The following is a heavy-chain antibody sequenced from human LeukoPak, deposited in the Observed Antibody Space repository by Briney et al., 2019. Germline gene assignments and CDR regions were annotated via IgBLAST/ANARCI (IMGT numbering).Heavy chain of an antibody. J-gene: IGHJ6*03. V-gene: IGHV1-2*02. Sequence: ASVKVSCKASGYSFADYYMHWVRQAPGQGLEWMGWIKPNSGDTRSAQKFQGRVTMTRDTSISTAYMELSRLRSDGTAVYYCARSPGRSGSSRKNYYYYYYMDVWGKGTTVTISS. D-gene: IGHD3-10*01. CDR2: IKPNSGDT. CDR3: ARSPGRSGSSRKNYYYYYYMDV. CDR1: GYSFADYY.